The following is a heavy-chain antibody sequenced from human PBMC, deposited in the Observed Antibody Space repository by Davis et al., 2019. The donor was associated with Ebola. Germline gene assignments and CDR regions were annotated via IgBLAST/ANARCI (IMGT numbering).Heavy chain of an antibody. CDR2: LYHGGGT. CDR1: GGYISGYY. CDR3: ARDVVLMVYAIREYYYYGMDV. Sequence: MPSETLSLTCTVSGGYISGYYWSWIRQPPGKGLEWIGNLYHGGGTNYSPSLKSRVTISVDTSKNQFSLKLSSVTAADTAVYYCARDVVLMVYAIREYYYYGMDVWGKGTTVTVSS. J-gene: IGHJ6*04. V-gene: IGHV4-59*01. D-gene: IGHD2-8*01.